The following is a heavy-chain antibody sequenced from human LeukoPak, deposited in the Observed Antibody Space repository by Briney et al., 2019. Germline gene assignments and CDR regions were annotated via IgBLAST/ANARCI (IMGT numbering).Heavy chain of an antibody. CDR2: IYYSGST. V-gene: IGHV4-59*12. J-gene: IGHJ6*03. Sequence: SETLSLTCTVSGGSISSYYWSWIRQPPGKGLEWIGSIYYSGSTYYNPSLKSRVTISVDTSKNQFSLKLGSVAAADTAVYYCARVRMAYYYSMDVWGKGTTVTVSS. D-gene: IGHD5-24*01. CDR1: GGSISSYY. CDR3: ARVRMAYYYSMDV.